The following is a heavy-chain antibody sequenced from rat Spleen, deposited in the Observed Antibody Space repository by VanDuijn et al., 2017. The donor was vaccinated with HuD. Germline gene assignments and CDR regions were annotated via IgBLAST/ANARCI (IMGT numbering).Heavy chain of an antibody. Sequence: EVQLLESGGGLVQPGRSLKLSCAASGFAFSDYAMAWVRQAPGKGLEWVTTITNDGTSTYYPDSVKRRFSISRDNSKSAVYLQMDSLRSEDTATNYCVRHGYYVYNYFDYWGQGVMVTVSS. D-gene: IGHD1-9*01. J-gene: IGHJ2*01. V-gene: IGHV5-7*01. CDR2: ITNDGTST. CDR1: GFAFSDYA. CDR3: VRHGYYVYNYFDY.